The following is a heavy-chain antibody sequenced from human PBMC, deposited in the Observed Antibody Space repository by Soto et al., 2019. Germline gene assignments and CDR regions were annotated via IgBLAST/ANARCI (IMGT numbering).Heavy chain of an antibody. CDR3: ARDHRGGTDAFDI. V-gene: IGHV1-18*01. Sequence: QVQLVQSGAEVKKPGASVKVSCKASGYTFTSFGISWVRQAPGQGLEWMGWISAYNGNTNYGENPQDRVTMTTDTSTSTAYMELRSLRSDDTAVYYCARDHRGGTDAFDIWGQGTMVTVSS. CDR1: GYTFTSFG. D-gene: IGHD2-15*01. CDR2: ISAYNGNT. J-gene: IGHJ3*02.